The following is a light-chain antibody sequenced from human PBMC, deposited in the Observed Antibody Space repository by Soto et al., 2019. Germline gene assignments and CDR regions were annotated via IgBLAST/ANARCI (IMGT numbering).Light chain of an antibody. CDR3: QQYKSYLYT. J-gene: IGKJ2*01. Sequence: DIQMTQSPSSLSASVGDRVTISCRASQTISTYLHWYQHKPGRAPRLLISDVSTLQSGVPGRFRGSGSETEFTLTITYLQPDDVATYYCQQYKSYLYTFGQGTKVDIK. CDR2: DVS. CDR1: QTISTY. V-gene: IGKV1-39*01.